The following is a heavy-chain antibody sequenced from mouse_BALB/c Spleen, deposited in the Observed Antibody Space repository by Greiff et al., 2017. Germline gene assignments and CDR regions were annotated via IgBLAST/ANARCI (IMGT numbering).Heavy chain of an antibody. D-gene: IGHD2-1*01. J-gene: IGHJ3*01. CDR3: ARQDGNYAWFAY. CDR2: INSNGGST. V-gene: IGHV5-6-2*01. CDR1: GFTFSSYY. Sequence: DVHLVESGGGLVKPGGSLKLSCAASGFTFSSYYMSWVRQTPEKRLELVAAINSNGGSTYYPDTVKGRFTISRDNAKNTLYLQMSSLKSEDTALYYCARQDGNYAWFAYWGQGTLVTVSA.